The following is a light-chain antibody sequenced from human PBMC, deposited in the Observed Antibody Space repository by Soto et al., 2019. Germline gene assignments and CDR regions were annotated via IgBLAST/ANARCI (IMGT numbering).Light chain of an antibody. CDR1: SSYVGGYNY. Sequence: LTQPASVSGSPGQSITISCTGTSSYVGGYNYVSWYQQHPGKAPKLMIYDVSNRPSGVSNRFSGSKSGNTASLTISGLQAEDEADYYCSSYTSSSRYVFGTGTKVTVL. CDR2: DVS. V-gene: IGLV2-14*01. CDR3: SSYTSSSRYV. J-gene: IGLJ1*01.